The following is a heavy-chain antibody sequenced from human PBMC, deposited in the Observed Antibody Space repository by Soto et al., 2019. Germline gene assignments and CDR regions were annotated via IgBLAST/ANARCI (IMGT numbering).Heavy chain of an antibody. CDR3: ARCHERYYYYGMDV. CDR1: GFTFSSYG. CDR2: TWYDGSNK. V-gene: IGHV3-33*01. Sequence: QVQLVESGGGVVQPGRSLRLSCAASGFTFSSYGMHWVRQAPGKGLEWVAVTWYDGSNKYYADSVKGRFTISRDNSKNTLYLQMNSLRAEDTAVYYCARCHERYYYYGMDVWGQGTTVTVSS. D-gene: IGHD1-1*01. J-gene: IGHJ6*02.